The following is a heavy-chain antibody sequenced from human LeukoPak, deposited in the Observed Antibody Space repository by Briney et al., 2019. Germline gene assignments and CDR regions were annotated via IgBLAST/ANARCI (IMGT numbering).Heavy chain of an antibody. CDR1: GFTFSDYY. V-gene: IGHV3-11*04. Sequence: VGSLILSCAASGFTFSDYYMSCIREGPGEGVEWVSYIISSGTTKYYTDSVRGRFPISRDNAKNSLYLQMNSLRAEDTAVYYCARESSGYYPNNWFDPWGQGTLVTVSS. D-gene: IGHD5-12*01. CDR2: IISSGTTK. J-gene: IGHJ5*02. CDR3: ARESSGYYPNNWFDP.